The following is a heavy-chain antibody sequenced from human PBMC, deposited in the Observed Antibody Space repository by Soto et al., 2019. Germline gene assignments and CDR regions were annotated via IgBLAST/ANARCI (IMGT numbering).Heavy chain of an antibody. J-gene: IGHJ4*02. CDR3: TRSYAGIVVVPAAMGPYYFDY. Sequence: PGGSLRLSCTASGFTFGDYAMSWFRQAPGKGLEWVGFIRSKAYGGTTEYAASAKGRFTISRDDSKSIAYLQMNSLKTEDTAVYYCTRSYAGIVVVPAAMGPYYFDYWGQGTLVTVS. D-gene: IGHD2-2*01. CDR1: GFTFGDYA. CDR2: IRSKAYGGTT. V-gene: IGHV3-49*03.